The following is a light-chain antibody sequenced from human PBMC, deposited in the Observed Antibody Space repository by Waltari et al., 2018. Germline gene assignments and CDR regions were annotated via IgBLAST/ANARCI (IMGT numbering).Light chain of an antibody. CDR3: LQYNTYPWT. Sequence: DIQMTQSPSTLSASAGDRVTITCRAGQSISDSLAWYQQKPGKAPKVLIYKTSSLDSGVPSRFSGSGSGTEFSLTISSLQPDDFATYYCLQYNTYPWTFGQGTKVEIK. CDR2: KTS. J-gene: IGKJ1*01. CDR1: QSISDS. V-gene: IGKV1-5*03.